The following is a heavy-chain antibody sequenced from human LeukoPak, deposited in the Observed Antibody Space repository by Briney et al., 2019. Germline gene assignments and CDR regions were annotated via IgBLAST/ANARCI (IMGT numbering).Heavy chain of an antibody. CDR3: ARGSTYSQDSTGYSHEHY. V-gene: IGHV1-2*02. J-gene: IGHJ4*02. D-gene: IGHD3-22*01. CDR2: INPTTGGT. Sequence: GASVKVSCKASGYTFTDYYLHWVRQAPGHGLEWMGWINPTTGGTDYTQKFQGRVTMTRDRSITTAYMELNRLTSDDTAVYYCARGSTYSQDSTGYSHEHYWGQGTLVTVSS. CDR1: GYTFTDYY.